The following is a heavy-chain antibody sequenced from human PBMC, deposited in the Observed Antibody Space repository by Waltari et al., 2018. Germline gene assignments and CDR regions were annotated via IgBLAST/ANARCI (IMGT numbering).Heavy chain of an antibody. CDR3: AKGSRGYTNYFFDS. CDR2: ISGSGATP. CDR1: GFSFMGFS. D-gene: IGHD3-16*02. V-gene: IGHV3-23*01. Sequence: EVQLLEPAGGLVQPGEALRLSCAASGFSFMGFSMTGVRQAPGEGLECVASISGSGATPFYADSVKGRFTIVRDNSRDTVYLQMNSLRVDDSAVYYCAKGSRGYTNYFFDSWGQGTLVSVSS. J-gene: IGHJ4*02.